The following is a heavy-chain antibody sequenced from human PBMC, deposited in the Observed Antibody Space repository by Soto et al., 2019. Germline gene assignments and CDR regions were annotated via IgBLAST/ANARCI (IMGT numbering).Heavy chain of an antibody. V-gene: IGHV3-21*01. Sequence: VGSLRLSCAASGFNFSTYGMNWVRQAPGKGLEWVSSISSKGSYIYYTPSVKGRFTISRDNAKNSVYLQMNSLRAEDTAVYYCGRDRSHYAGVGKIDPWGQGTLVTVSS. CDR3: GRDRSHYAGVGKIDP. CDR1: GFNFSTYG. J-gene: IGHJ5*02. D-gene: IGHD3-10*01. CDR2: ISSKGSYI.